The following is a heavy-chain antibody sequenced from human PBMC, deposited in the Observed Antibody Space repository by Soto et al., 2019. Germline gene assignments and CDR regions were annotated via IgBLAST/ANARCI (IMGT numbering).Heavy chain of an antibody. CDR1: GGTFSSYA. D-gene: IGHD1-1*01. J-gene: IGHJ6*02. V-gene: IGHV1-69*13. CDR2: IIPIFGTA. Sequence: SVKVSCKASGGTFSSYAISWVRQAPGQGLEWMGGIIPIFGTANYAQKFQGRVTITADESTSTAYMELSSLRSEDTAVYYCARGTGTTSNYYYYYGMDVWGQGTTVTVSS. CDR3: ARGTGTTSNYYYYYGMDV.